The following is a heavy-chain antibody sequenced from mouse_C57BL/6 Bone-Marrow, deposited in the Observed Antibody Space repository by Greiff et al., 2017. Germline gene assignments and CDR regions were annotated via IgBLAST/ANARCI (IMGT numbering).Heavy chain of an antibody. Sequence: VQPQQSGAELVKPGASVKLSCKASGYIFTEYTIHWVKQRSGQGLEWIGWFYPGSGSIKYNERFKDKATLTADKSSNTVYMEISGLTSEDSAVYFCARHERYYDYEGYFDYWGQGTTLTVSS. J-gene: IGHJ2*01. CDR3: ARHERYYDYEGYFDY. V-gene: IGHV1-62-2*01. D-gene: IGHD2-4*01. CDR1: GYIFTEYT. CDR2: FYPGSGSI.